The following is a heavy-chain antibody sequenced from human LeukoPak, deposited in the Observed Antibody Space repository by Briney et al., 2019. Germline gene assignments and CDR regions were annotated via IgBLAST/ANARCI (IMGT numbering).Heavy chain of an antibody. CDR1: GFTFSSYW. CDR3: ARVGSSWPFDY. J-gene: IGHJ4*02. CDR2: IKQDGSEK. V-gene: IGHV3-7*01. D-gene: IGHD6-13*01. Sequence: GGSLRLSCAASGFTFSSYWMSWVRQAPGKGLEWVANIKQDGSEKYYVDSVKGRFTISRDNAKNSLCLQMNSLRAEDTAVYYCARVGSSWPFDYWGQGTLVTVSS.